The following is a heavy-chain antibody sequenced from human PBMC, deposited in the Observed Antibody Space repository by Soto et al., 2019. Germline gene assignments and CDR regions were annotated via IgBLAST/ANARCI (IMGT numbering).Heavy chain of an antibody. V-gene: IGHV4-59*01. CDR2: TSFSGDT. Sequence: QVQLQESGPGLVKPSETLSLTCTVSGGSISSYYWNWIRQSPGKGLEWIGYTSFSGDTTYNPSLKSRVTISLDTSKNQFSLRLSSVTAADTAVYYCASGGGDWGQGTLVTVPS. CDR3: ASGGGD. J-gene: IGHJ4*02. CDR1: GGSISSYY. D-gene: IGHD2-15*01.